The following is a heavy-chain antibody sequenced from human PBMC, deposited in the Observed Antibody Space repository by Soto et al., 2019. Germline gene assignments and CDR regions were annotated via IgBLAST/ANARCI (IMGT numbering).Heavy chain of an antibody. V-gene: IGHV3-23*01. CDR1: GFTFSTYD. J-gene: IGHJ4*02. Sequence: EVELLESGGGLIQPGGSLRLSCAASGFTFSTYDMSWVRQAPGKGREWVSSITTGGVRTYYADSVKGRFIISRDNAKNTLSLQMNSLRAEDTALYYCTIYRGEGGSGYFGSGSPGYWGQGTRVTVSS. CDR2: ITTGGVRT. CDR3: TIYRGEGGSGYFGSGSPGY. D-gene: IGHD3-10*01.